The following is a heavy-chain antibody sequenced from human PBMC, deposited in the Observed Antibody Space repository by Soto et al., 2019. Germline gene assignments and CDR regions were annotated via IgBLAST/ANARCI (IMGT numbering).Heavy chain of an antibody. CDR1: GFSLSGYG. J-gene: IGHJ4*02. D-gene: IGHD3-22*01. CDR2: ISYDGSNR. Sequence: GGSLRLSCAASGFSLSGYGMHWVRQAPGKGLEWVSFISYDGSNRYYADSVKGRFTISRDNAKNTLYLQMNSLRAEDTAVYYCIRGDGDYHDGNGYLGRHWGQGTLVTVSS. CDR3: IRGDGDYHDGNGYLGRH. V-gene: IGHV3-30*03.